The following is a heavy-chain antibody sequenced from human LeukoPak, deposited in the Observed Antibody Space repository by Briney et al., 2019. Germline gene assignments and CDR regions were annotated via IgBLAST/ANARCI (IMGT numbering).Heavy chain of an antibody. CDR1: GGSISSYY. CDR3: ARDQGGTVVTTNEGPFDY. CDR2: IYYSGST. D-gene: IGHD4-23*01. J-gene: IGHJ4*02. V-gene: IGHV4-59*01. Sequence: KASETLSLTCTVSGGSISSYYWSWIRQPPGKGLEWIGYIYYSGSTNYNPSLKSRVTISVDTSKNQFSLKLSSVTAEDTAVYYCARDQGGTVVTTNEGPFDYWGQGTLVTVSS.